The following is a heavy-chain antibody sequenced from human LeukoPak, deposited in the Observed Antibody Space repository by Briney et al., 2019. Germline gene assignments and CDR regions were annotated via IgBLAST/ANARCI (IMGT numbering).Heavy chain of an antibody. CDR2: IYYSGST. D-gene: IGHD3-10*01. CDR3: ATYGSGSYYSERTFDY. J-gene: IGHJ4*02. CDR1: GGSISSSSYY. V-gene: IGHV4-39*07. Sequence: PSETLSLTCTVSGGSISSSSYYWGWIRQPPGKGLEWIGSIYYSGSTNYNPSLKSRVTISVDTSKNQFSLKLSSVTAADTAVYYCATYGSGSYYSERTFDYWGQGTLVTVSS.